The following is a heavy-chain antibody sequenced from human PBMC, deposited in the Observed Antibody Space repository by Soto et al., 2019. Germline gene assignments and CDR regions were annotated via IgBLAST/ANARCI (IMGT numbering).Heavy chain of an antibody. CDR1: GFTFSSYA. D-gene: IGHD2-2*01. J-gene: IGHJ4*02. Sequence: GGSLRLSCAASGFTFSSYAMSWVRQAPGKGLEWVSAISGSGGSTYYADSVKGRFTISRDNSKNTLYLQMNSLRAEDTAVYYCAKDLVVPASRTSYFDYWGQGTLVTVSS. V-gene: IGHV3-23*01. CDR3: AKDLVVPASRTSYFDY. CDR2: ISGSGGST.